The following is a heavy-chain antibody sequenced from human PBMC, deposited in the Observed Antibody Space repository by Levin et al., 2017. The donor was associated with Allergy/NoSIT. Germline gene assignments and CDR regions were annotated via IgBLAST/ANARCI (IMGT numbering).Heavy chain of an antibody. CDR2: IYYSGNT. CDR1: GVSISGSPYY. CDR3: ARVYSAAGTASDGVFGY. Sequence: SQTLSLTCSVSGVSISGSPYYWSWIRQLPGKGLEWIGYIYYSGNTYYNPSLKSRVTITVDTSKNQFSLRVTSVTAADTAVYYCARVYSAAGTASDGVFGYWGQGTLVTVSS. J-gene: IGHJ4*02. V-gene: IGHV4-31*03. D-gene: IGHD6-13*01.